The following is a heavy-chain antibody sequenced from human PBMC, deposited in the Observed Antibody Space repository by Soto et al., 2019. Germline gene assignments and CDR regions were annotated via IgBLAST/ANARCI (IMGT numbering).Heavy chain of an antibody. J-gene: IGHJ6*03. Sequence: ASVKVSCKASGYTFTGYYVHWVRQAPGQGLEWMGIINPSGGSTSYAQKFQGRVTMTRDTSTSTVYMELSSLRAEDTAVYYCARDGENIWGSYRYKGEGHYYYYMDVWGKGTTVTVSS. CDR1: GYTFTGYY. CDR2: INPSGGST. CDR3: ARDGENIWGSYRYKGEGHYYYYMDV. D-gene: IGHD3-16*02. V-gene: IGHV1-46*01.